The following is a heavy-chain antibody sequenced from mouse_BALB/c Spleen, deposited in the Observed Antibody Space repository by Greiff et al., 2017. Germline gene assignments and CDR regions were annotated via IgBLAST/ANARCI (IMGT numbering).Heavy chain of an antibody. D-gene: IGHD2-4*01. Sequence: EVQVVESGGGLVKPGGSLKLSCAASGFAFSSYDMSWVRQTPEKRLEWVAYISSGGGSTYYPDTVKGRFTISRDNAKNTLYLQMSSLKSEDTAMYYCARVIKGNYYAMDYWGQGTSVTVSS. CDR2: ISSGGGST. J-gene: IGHJ4*01. CDR1: GFAFSSYD. V-gene: IGHV5-12-1*01. CDR3: ARVIKGNYYAMDY.